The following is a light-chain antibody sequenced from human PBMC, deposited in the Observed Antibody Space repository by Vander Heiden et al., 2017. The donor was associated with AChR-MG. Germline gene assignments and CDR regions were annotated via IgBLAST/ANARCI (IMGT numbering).Light chain of an antibody. J-gene: IGLJ3*02. CDR2: EVS. CDR3: CSYAGSSTWV. CDR1: SSDVGGYNQ. Sequence: HSALPQPASVSVSPGQWITISCTGTSSDVGGYNQVSWYQQHPGKAPKLMIYEVSKRPSGVSNRFSGSKSGNTASLTISGLQAEDEADYYCCSYAGSSTWVFGGGTKLTVL. V-gene: IGLV2-23*02.